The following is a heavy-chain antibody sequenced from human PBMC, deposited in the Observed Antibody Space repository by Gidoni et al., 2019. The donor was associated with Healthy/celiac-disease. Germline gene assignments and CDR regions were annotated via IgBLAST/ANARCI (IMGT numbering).Heavy chain of an antibody. CDR1: GFTFSSYA. Sequence: EVQLLESGGGLVQPGGSRRLSCAASGFTFSSYAMSWVRQAPGRGLGWVSAISGSGGSTYYADSVKGRFTISRDNSKNTLYLQMNSLRAEDTAVYYCAKTRLLDYFDYWGQGTLVTVSS. CDR2: ISGSGGST. CDR3: AKTRLLDYFDY. V-gene: IGHV3-23*01. J-gene: IGHJ4*02. D-gene: IGHD3-3*01.